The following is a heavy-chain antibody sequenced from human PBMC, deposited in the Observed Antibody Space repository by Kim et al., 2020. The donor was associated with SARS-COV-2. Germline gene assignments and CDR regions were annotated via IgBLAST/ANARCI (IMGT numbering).Heavy chain of an antibody. J-gene: IGHJ4*02. Sequence: NPSLKSRVTISVDTSKNQFSLKLSSVTAADTAVYYCARALTRAARPSYDYWGQGTLVTVSS. CDR3: ARALTRAARPSYDY. V-gene: IGHV4-34*01. D-gene: IGHD6-6*01.